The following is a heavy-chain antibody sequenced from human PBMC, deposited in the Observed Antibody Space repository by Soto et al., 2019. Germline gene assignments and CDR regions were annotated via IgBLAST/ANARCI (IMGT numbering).Heavy chain of an antibody. CDR3: ATLSASDYYYYIDV. CDR1: GFTFSAFA. Sequence: GGSLRLSCAASGFTFSAFAMNWVRQAPGKGLEWVSAITGSGGSTYYVDSVKGRFTISRDNSKNTLHLQMNSLRAEDSAVYYCATLSASDYYYYIDVWGKGTTVTVSS. V-gene: IGHV3-23*01. CDR2: ITGSGGST. J-gene: IGHJ6*03. D-gene: IGHD3-16*01.